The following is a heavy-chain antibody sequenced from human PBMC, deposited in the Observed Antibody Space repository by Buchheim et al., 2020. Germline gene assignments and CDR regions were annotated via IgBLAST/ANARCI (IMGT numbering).Heavy chain of an antibody. D-gene: IGHD4-17*01. CDR1: GCTFGDYA. Sequence: EVQLVESGGGLVKPGRSLRRSCTASGCTFGDYAMSWFRQAPGKGLEWVGFIRSRAYGGTTEYAASVKGRFTISRDDSRSIAYLPMHCLKPEDTAVYYCTSDAYGDYHLYYFDYWGQGTL. CDR3: TSDAYGDYHLYYFDY. V-gene: IGHV3-49*05. CDR2: IRSRAYGGTT. J-gene: IGHJ4*02.